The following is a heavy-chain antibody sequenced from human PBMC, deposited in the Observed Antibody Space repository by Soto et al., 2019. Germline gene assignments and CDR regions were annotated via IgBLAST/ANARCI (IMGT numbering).Heavy chain of an antibody. J-gene: IGHJ5*01. D-gene: IGHD3-3*01. CDR2: ISTEPFGATT. V-gene: IGHV3-49*03. CDR1: GFRFGDYG. Sequence: DVQLVESGGGLVQPGRSLRLSCATSGFRFGDYGMSWFRQAPGKGLEWVGFISTEPFGATTQYAASVKGRFTITRDDSKSIADLQMNSLKTEDTAVYYCSRKVTLSGVVLPTHWFDSWVQGTLVTVSA. CDR3: SRKVTLSGVVLPTHWFDS.